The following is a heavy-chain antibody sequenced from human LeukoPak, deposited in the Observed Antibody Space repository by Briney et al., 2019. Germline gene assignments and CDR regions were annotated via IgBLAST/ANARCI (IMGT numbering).Heavy chain of an antibody. V-gene: IGHV4-4*07. CDR1: GGFMNSYY. J-gene: IGHJ6*03. D-gene: IGHD3-9*01. Sequence: SETLSLTCTVSGGFMNSYYWSWIRQPAGKELEWIGRVYTSGITNYNPSLKSRITMSVDTSKNQFSLKLTSVTAADTAVYYCARHNAFDLGYYYYMDVWGKGTTVTVSS. CDR3: ARHNAFDLGYYYYMDV. CDR2: VYTSGIT.